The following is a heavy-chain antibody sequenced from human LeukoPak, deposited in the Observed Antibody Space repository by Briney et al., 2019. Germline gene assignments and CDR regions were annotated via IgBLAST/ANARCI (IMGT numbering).Heavy chain of an antibody. Sequence: SGGSLRLSCAASGFTFSSYAMSWVRQAPGKGLEWVSAISGSGGSTYYADSVKGRFTISRDNAKNTLYLQMNSLRAEDTAVYYCARVLSGSYRNPDYWGQGTLVTVSS. CDR3: ARVLSGSYRNPDY. CDR2: ISGSGGST. D-gene: IGHD1-26*01. V-gene: IGHV3-23*01. J-gene: IGHJ4*02. CDR1: GFTFSSYA.